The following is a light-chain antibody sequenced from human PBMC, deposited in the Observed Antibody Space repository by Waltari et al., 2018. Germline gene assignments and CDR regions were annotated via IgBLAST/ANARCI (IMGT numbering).Light chain of an antibody. CDR2: VNSDGSH. Sequence: QLVLTQSPSAPASPGASVKLTCPLSSGHSSNIIAWLQQQPEKGPRYLMKVNSDGSHSKGDEIPDRFSGSSSGAERYLTISTVQSEDEADYYCQTGGHGTWVFGGGTKLTVL. V-gene: IGLV4-69*01. CDR3: QTGGHGTWV. CDR1: SGHSSNI. J-gene: IGLJ3*02.